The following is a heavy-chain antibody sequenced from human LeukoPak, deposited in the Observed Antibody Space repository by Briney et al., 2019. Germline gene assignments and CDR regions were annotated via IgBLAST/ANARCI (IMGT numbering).Heavy chain of an antibody. CDR1: GFSFSSLH. D-gene: IGHD3-22*01. CDR2: ISDSGSRT. J-gene: IGHJ4*02. V-gene: IGHV3-23*01. Sequence: GSLRLSCAAAGFSFSSLHMSWVRQAPGKGLEWVSSISDSGSRTYYADSVKGRFTISRDNSKNTLSLQMNSLRAEDTAVYYCAKDSPGYDSSGYPYYFDYWGQGTLVTVSS. CDR3: AKDSPGYDSSGYPYYFDY.